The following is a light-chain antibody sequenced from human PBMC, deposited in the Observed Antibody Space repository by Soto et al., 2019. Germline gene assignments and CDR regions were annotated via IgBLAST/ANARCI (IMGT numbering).Light chain of an antibody. V-gene: IGLV2-14*01. Sequence: QSALTQPASVSGSPGQSITISCTGTSSDVGGYNYVSWYQQHPGKAPKLLIYDVSNRPSGVSNRFFGSKSGNTASLTISGLQAEDEADYYCSSYTSNSTHVVFGGGTKLTVL. J-gene: IGLJ2*01. CDR1: SSDVGGYNY. CDR2: DVS. CDR3: SSYTSNSTHVV.